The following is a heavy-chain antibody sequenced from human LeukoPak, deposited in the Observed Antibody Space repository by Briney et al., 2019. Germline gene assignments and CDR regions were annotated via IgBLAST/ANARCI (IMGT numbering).Heavy chain of an antibody. V-gene: IGHV3-30*02. CDR1: GFTFSSYG. CDR2: IRYDGSNK. Sequence: GGSLRLSCAASGFTFSSYGMHWVRQAPGKGLEWVAFIRYDGSNKYYADSVNGRFTISRDNSKNTLYLQMNSLRGEDTAVYYCAAGLVTPLVSGYWGQGTLVTVSS. J-gene: IGHJ4*02. CDR3: AAGLVTPLVSGY. D-gene: IGHD4-11*01.